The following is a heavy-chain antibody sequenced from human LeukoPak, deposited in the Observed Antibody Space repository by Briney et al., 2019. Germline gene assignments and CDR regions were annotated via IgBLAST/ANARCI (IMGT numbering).Heavy chain of an antibody. D-gene: IGHD2-15*01. J-gene: IGHJ3*02. Sequence: PGGSLRLSCAASGFTFSSYEMNWVRQAPGKGLKWVSYISSSGSTVYYADSVKGRFTISRDNAKNSLYLQMNSLRAEDTAVYYCAARYCSGGSCRGVGAFDIWGQGTMVTVSS. CDR2: ISSSGSTV. CDR3: AARYCSGGSCRGVGAFDI. V-gene: IGHV3-48*03. CDR1: GFTFSSYE.